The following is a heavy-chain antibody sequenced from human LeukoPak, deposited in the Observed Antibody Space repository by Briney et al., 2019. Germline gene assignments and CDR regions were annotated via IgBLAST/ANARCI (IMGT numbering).Heavy chain of an antibody. Sequence: GGSLRPSCAASGFTFSSYAMSWVRQAPGKGLEWVSAISGSGGSTYYADSVKGRFTISRDNSKNTLYLQMNSLRAEDTAVYYCAKWDIVVVVAADANFDYWGQGTLVTVSS. V-gene: IGHV3-23*01. CDR2: ISGSGGST. CDR1: GFTFSSYA. D-gene: IGHD2-15*01. CDR3: AKWDIVVVVAADANFDY. J-gene: IGHJ4*02.